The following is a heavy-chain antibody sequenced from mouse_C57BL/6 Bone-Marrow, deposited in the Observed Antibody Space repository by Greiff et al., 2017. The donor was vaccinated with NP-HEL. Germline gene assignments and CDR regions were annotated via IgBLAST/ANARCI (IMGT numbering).Heavy chain of an antibody. CDR2: IDPSDSYT. J-gene: IGHJ2*01. D-gene: IGHD1-1*01. CDR1: GYTFTSYW. V-gene: IGHV1-50*01. Sequence: QVQLQQSVAELVKPGASVKLSCKASGYTFTSYWMQWVKQRPGQGLEWIGEIDPSDSYTNYNQKFKGKATLTVDTSSSTAYMQLSSLTSEDSAVYYCARTRNYYGSSNYWGQGTTLTVSS. CDR3: ARTRNYYGSSNY.